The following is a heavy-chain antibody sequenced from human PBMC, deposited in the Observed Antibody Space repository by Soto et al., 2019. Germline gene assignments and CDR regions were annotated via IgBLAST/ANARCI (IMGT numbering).Heavy chain of an antibody. J-gene: IGHJ4*02. CDR1: GGSFSGYY. Sequence: QVQLQQWGAELLKPSETLSLTCAVYGGSFSGYYWSWIRQPPGKGLEWIGEINHSGSTNYNPSLKSRVTISVDKSKNQFSLKLRSVTAADTAVYYCARHNYYGAVGFDYWGQGTLVTVSS. V-gene: IGHV4-34*01. CDR3: ARHNYYGAVGFDY. CDR2: INHSGST. D-gene: IGHD4-17*01.